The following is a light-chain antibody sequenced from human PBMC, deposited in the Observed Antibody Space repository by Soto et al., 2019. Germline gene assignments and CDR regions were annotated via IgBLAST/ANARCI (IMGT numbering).Light chain of an antibody. V-gene: IGKV3-11*01. CDR3: QQRSNWPPVIT. J-gene: IGKJ5*01. CDR2: DAS. Sequence: DILLTQSPATLSLSPGERATLSCRASQSFSGYLAWYQQKPGQAPRLLIYDASKRATGIPARFCGRGSGTDFTLTISSLEPEDFAVYYCQQRSNWPPVITFGQGTRLEIK. CDR1: QSFSGY.